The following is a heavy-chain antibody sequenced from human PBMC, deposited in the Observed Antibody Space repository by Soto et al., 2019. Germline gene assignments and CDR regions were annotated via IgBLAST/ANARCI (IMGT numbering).Heavy chain of an antibody. CDR3: ERDLIVGATPPYYFDY. J-gene: IGHJ4*02. Sequence: QVQLVQSGAEVKKPGASVKVSCKASGYTFTSYGISWVRQAPGQGIEWMGWISAYNGNTNYAQKLQGRVTMTTDTPTSTAYMELKSLRSDDTAVYYCERDLIVGATPPYYFDYRGQGTLVTVSS. V-gene: IGHV1-18*01. D-gene: IGHD1-26*01. CDR2: ISAYNGNT. CDR1: GYTFTSYG.